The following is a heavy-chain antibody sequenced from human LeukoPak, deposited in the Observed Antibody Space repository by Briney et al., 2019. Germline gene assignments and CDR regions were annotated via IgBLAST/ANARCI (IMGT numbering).Heavy chain of an antibody. CDR3: ARVSEEYYDFWSGYPGFFDY. J-gene: IGHJ4*02. CDR1: GDSISSGGYY. V-gene: IGHV4-31*03. CDR2: IYYSGST. D-gene: IGHD3-3*01. Sequence: SETLSLTCTVSGDSISSGGYYWNWIRQHPGKGLEWTGYIYYSGSTYYNPSLKSRVTISLDTSKNQFSLKLSSVTAADTAVYYCARVSEEYYDFWSGYPGFFDYWGQGTLVTVSS.